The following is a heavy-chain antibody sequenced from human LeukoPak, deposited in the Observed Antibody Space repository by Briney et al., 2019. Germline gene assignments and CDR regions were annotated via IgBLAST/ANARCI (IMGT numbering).Heavy chain of an antibody. CDR1: GYTFTGYY. CDR3: ARDRGLDIAAAGKFRHYYYYMDI. CDR2: INPNSGGT. Sequence: ASVKVSCKASGYTFTGYYMHWVRQAPGQGLEWMGWINPNSGGTNYAQKFQGRVTMTRDTSISTAYMELSRLRSDDTAVYYCARDRGLDIAAAGKFRHYYYYMDIWGKGTTVTVSS. J-gene: IGHJ6*03. D-gene: IGHD6-13*01. V-gene: IGHV1-2*02.